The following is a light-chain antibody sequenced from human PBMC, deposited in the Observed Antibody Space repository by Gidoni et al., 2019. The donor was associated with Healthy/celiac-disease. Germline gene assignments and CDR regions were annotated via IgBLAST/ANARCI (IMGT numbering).Light chain of an antibody. Sequence: DIQMTQSPSSLPASVGDRVTITCRASQSISSYLNWYQHKPGKAPKLLIYAASSLQSGVPSRFSGSGSGTDFTLTISSLQPEDFATYYCQQSYSTPRTFGQGTKLEIK. CDR1: QSISSY. CDR2: AAS. J-gene: IGKJ2*01. CDR3: QQSYSTPRT. V-gene: IGKV1-39*01.